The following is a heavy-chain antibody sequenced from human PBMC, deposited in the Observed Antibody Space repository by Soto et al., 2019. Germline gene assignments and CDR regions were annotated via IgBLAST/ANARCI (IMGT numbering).Heavy chain of an antibody. CDR2: IIPIFGTA. CDR1: GGTFSSYA. Sequence: QVQLVQSGAEVKKPGSSVKVSCKASGGTFSSYAISWVRQAPGQGLEWMGGIIPIFGTANYAQKVQGRVTITADKSTSTAYMELSSLRSEDTAVYYCARGVAANSYYYYGMDVWGQGTTVTVSS. CDR3: ARGVAANSYYYYGMDV. J-gene: IGHJ6*02. V-gene: IGHV1-69*06. D-gene: IGHD2-15*01.